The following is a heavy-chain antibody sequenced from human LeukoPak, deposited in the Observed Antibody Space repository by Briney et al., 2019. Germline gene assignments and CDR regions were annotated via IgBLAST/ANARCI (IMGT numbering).Heavy chain of an antibody. CDR1: GFTFSSYS. J-gene: IGHJ4*02. CDR2: ISSSSSYI. Sequence: GSLRLSCAASGFTFSSYSMNWVRQALGKGLEWVSSISSSSSYIYYADSVKGRFTISRDNAKNSLYLQMNSLRAEDTAVYYCARDRLTTVVSLQLGYWGQGTLVTVSS. V-gene: IGHV3-21*01. D-gene: IGHD4-23*01. CDR3: ARDRLTTVVSLQLGY.